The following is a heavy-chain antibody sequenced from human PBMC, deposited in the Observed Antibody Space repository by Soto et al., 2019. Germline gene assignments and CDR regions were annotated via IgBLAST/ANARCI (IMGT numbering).Heavy chain of an antibody. CDR3: ARGWHYDTSGYYYP. CDR1: GYTFIGYY. CDR2: IKSNSGGT. J-gene: IGHJ4*02. V-gene: IGHV1-2*02. Sequence: GASVKFSCKASGYTFIGYYIHWGRQAPGQGLEWMGWIKSNSGGTSYAQKFQGRVNMTRDTSISTAYMELRRLRSGETAVYFCARGWHYDTSGYYYPRGQGTMVTVS. D-gene: IGHD3-22*01.